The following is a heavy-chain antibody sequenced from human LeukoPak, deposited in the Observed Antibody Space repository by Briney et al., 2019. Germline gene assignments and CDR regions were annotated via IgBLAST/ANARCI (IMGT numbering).Heavy chain of an antibody. CDR3: ATSSQYYYDSSGYYFLY. D-gene: IGHD3-22*01. J-gene: IGHJ4*02. Sequence: QTGGSLRLSCAASGFTFSSYWMSWVRQAPGKGLEWVANIKQDGSEKYYVDSVKGRFTISRDNAKNSLYLQMNSLRAEDTAVYYCATSSQYYYDSSGYYFLYWGQGTLATVSS. CDR2: IKQDGSEK. CDR1: GFTFSSYW. V-gene: IGHV3-7*01.